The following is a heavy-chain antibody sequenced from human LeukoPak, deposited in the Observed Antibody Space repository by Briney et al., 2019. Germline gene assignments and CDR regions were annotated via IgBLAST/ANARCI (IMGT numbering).Heavy chain of an antibody. V-gene: IGHV1-69*06. Sequence: AASVKVSCKASGGTFSSYAVSWVRQAPGQGLEWMGGIIPIFGTANYAQKFQGRVTMTEDTSTDTAYMELSSLRSEDTAVYYCATGGPSSYLPLGHWGQGTLVTVSS. CDR1: GGTFSSYA. J-gene: IGHJ4*02. CDR2: IIPIFGTA. CDR3: ATGGPSSYLPLGH. D-gene: IGHD5-18*01.